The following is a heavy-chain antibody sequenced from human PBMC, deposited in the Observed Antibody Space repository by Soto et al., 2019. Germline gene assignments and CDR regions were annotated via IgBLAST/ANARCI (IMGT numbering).Heavy chain of an antibody. D-gene: IGHD3-22*01. V-gene: IGHV3-30*18. J-gene: IGHJ4*02. CDR2: ISFDGTSK. Sequence: GRTLRLSCAASGFMFNNYGMHWVRQAPGKGLEWVAIISFDGTSKYYADSVMGRFTISRDNSKNTLYLQMLSLRDEDTAVYSCAKDLLGDRSGSHHGGDFWGQGTRVTVSS. CDR3: AKDLLGDRSGSHHGGDF. CDR1: GFMFNNYG.